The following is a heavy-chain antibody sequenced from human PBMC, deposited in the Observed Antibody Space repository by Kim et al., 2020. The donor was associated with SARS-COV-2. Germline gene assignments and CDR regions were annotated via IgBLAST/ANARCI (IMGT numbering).Heavy chain of an antibody. CDR2: IRSKAYGGTT. D-gene: IGHD3-10*01. CDR3: SRENGDLGSGTYYNHPISGMDV. CDR1: GFSVGDYG. Sequence: GGSLRLSCTVSGFSVGDYGMNWVRQAPGKGLEWVGFIRSKAYGGTTAYGASVKGRFTISRDESKSIAYLQMNSLKTEDTAVYYCSRENGDLGSGTYYNHPISGMDVWGQGTTVTVSS. J-gene: IGHJ6*02. V-gene: IGHV3-49*04.